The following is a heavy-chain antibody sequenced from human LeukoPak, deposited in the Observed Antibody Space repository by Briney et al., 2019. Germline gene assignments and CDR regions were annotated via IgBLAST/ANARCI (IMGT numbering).Heavy chain of an antibody. CDR1: GFTFSSAW. Sequence: GGSLRLSCAGSGFTFSSAWMAWARQAPGKGLQWVGRIRSNTDGGTTEYAAPVKGRFTISRDDSKNMLYLQMNSLKTEDTAVYYCTTDSFTWGQGALVIVSS. V-gene: IGHV3-15*01. J-gene: IGHJ5*02. CDR2: IRSNTDGGTT. D-gene: IGHD3-16*01. CDR3: TTDSFT.